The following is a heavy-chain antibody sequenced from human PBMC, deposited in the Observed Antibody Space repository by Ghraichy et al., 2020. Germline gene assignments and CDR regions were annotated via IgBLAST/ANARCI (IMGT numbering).Heavy chain of an antibody. CDR2: SRNKANSYTT. V-gene: IGHV3-72*01. D-gene: IGHD2-2*01. CDR1: GFTFSEHY. Sequence: GGSLRLSCAASGFTFSEHYMDWVRQAPGKGLEWVGRSRNKANSYTTEYAASVKGRFTISRDDSKNSLYLQMNSLKTEDTAVYYCAKLGYCVTTTCRGLGNWGQRTLVTVSS. CDR3: AKLGYCVTTTCRGLGN. J-gene: IGHJ4*02.